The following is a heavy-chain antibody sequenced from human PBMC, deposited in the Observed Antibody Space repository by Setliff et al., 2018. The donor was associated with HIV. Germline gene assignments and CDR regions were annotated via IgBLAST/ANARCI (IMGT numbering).Heavy chain of an antibody. CDR2: IYTSGST. CDR1: GASFIRSRYY. D-gene: IGHD3-22*01. Sequence: PSETLSLTCTVSGASFIRSRYYWSWIRQPAGKGLEWIGHIYTSGSTNYNPSLKSRVTISVDTSKNQFSLKLSSVTAADTAVYYCARVGDQYYYDSSGYCTAELFDYWGQGTLVTVSS. CDR3: ARVGDQYYYDSSGYCTAELFDY. V-gene: IGHV4-61*09. J-gene: IGHJ4*02.